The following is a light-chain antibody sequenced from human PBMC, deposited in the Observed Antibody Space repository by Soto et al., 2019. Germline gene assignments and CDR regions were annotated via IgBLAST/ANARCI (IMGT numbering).Light chain of an antibody. CDR1: SSNIGAGYD. V-gene: IGLV1-40*01. J-gene: IGLJ3*02. CDR3: RSYDSSLSGSV. CDR2: RNN. Sequence: QPVLTQPPSVSGAPGQRVTISCTGSSSNIGAGYDVHWYQQLPGTAPKLLIYRNNNRPSGVPDRFSGSKSGTSASLAITGLQAEDEADYYCRSYDSSLSGSVFGGGTKVTVL.